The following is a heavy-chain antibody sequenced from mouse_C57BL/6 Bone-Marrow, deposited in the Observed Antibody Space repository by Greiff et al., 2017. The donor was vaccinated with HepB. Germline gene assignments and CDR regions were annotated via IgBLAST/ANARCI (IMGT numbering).Heavy chain of an antibody. J-gene: IGHJ2*01. Sequence: LQESGAELVRPGASVKLSCKASGYTFTDYYINWVKQRPGQGLEWIARIYPGSGNTYYNEKFKGKATLTAEKSSSTAYMQLSSLTSEDSAVYFCARWGLRQGVDYWGQGTTLTVSS. V-gene: IGHV1-76*01. D-gene: IGHD2-4*01. CDR1: GYTFTDYY. CDR2: IYPGSGNT. CDR3: ARWGLRQGVDY.